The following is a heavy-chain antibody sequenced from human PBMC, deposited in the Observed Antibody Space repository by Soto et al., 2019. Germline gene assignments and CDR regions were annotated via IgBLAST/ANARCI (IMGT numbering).Heavy chain of an antibody. J-gene: IGHJ4*02. CDR3: AREGALGAVAGV. CDR2: ISVSGSVI. D-gene: IGHD6-19*01. Sequence: GGSLRLSCPASGFSFSDYYMTWIRQAPGKGLEWLAYISVSGSVIYYADSVRGRFTISRDTAKNSLYLQMNSLRNDDTAVYYGAREGALGAVAGVWGQGTLVTVSS. V-gene: IGHV3-11*01. CDR1: GFSFSDYY.